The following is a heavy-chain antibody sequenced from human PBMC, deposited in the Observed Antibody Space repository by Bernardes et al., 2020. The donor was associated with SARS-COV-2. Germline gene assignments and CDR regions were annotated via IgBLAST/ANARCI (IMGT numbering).Heavy chain of an antibody. CDR1: GYTFANYG. Sequence: ASVKVSCKASGYTFANYGISWVRQAPGQGLEWMGWITAYNSNTHYAQSLQGRVTMTKDTSTGTAYMELRSLRSDGTGVYYCARGTGNFDYWGQGTLVTVSS. J-gene: IGHJ4*02. D-gene: IGHD3-9*01. CDR2: ITAYNSNT. V-gene: IGHV1-18*01. CDR3: ARGTGNFDY.